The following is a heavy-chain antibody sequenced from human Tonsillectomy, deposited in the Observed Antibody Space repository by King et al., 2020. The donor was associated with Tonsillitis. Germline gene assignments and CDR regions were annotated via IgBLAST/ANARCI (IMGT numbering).Heavy chain of an antibody. V-gene: IGHV3-30*18. J-gene: IGHJ6*02. Sequence: VQLVESGGGVVQPGRSLRLSCAASGFTFSSFGMHWVRQAPGKGLEWVAVISYDGSNKYYADSVKGRFTISRDNSKNTLYLQMNSLRAEDTAVYYCAKDLSVAATLDMYYYYYGMDVWGQGTKVTVSS. CDR1: GFTFSSFG. D-gene: IGHD2-15*01. CDR2: ISYDGSNK. CDR3: AKDLSVAATLDMYYYYYGMDV.